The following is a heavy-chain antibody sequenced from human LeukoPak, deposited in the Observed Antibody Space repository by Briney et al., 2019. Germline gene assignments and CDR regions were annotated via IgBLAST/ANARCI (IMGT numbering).Heavy chain of an antibody. CDR2: IKKDGSET. CDR1: GFTFSTSW. D-gene: IGHD6-13*01. Sequence: GGSLRLSCAASGFTFSTSWMSWVRQVPGKGLEWVANIKKDGSETYYVDSVKGRFTISRDNAKNSLYLQMNSLRAEDTAVYYCARFSGGHSSSWHPYYFDYWGQGTLVTVSS. CDR3: ARFSGGHSSSWHPYYFDY. J-gene: IGHJ4*02. V-gene: IGHV3-7*03.